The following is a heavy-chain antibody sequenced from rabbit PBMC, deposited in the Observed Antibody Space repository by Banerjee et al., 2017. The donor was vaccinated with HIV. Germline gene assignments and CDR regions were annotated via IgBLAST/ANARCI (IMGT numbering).Heavy chain of an antibody. D-gene: IGHD6-1*01. CDR3: ARGTNPAGYASYFNF. CDR2: IYASSSGST. J-gene: IGHJ4*01. CDR1: GFSFSSSYS. Sequence: EESGGDLVKPEGSLTLTCTASGFSFSSSYSICWVRQAPGKGLELIACIYASSSGSTYYASWAKGRFTISKTSSTTVTLQMTSLTAADTSTYFSARGTNPAGYASYFNFWGPGTLVTVS. V-gene: IGHV1S45*01.